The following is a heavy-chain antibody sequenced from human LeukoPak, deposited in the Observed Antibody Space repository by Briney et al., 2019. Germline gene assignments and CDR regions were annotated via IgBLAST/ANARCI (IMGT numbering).Heavy chain of an antibody. CDR1: GGSISSYY. CDR3: ARRQQLGDWYFDL. CDR2: IYYSGST. J-gene: IGHJ2*01. D-gene: IGHD6-13*01. Sequence: SETLSLTCTVSGGSISSYYWSWIRQPPGKGLEWIGYIYYSGSTNYNPSLKSRVTISVDTSKNQFSLKLSSVTAADTAVYYCARRQQLGDWYFDLWGRGTLVTVSS. V-gene: IGHV4-59*08.